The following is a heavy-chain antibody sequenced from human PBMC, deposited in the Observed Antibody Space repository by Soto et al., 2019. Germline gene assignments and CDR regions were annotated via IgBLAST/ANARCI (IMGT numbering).Heavy chain of an antibody. CDR3: ARDREAYYDFWSGYSPVDY. CDR1: GFTFSSYA. J-gene: IGHJ4*02. D-gene: IGHD3-3*01. V-gene: IGHV3-23*01. Sequence: GGSLRLSCTTSGFTFSSYAMGWVRQAPGKGLEWVSGISGDGGSTYYADSVKGRFTISRDNSKNTLYLQMNSLRAEDTAVYYCARDREAYYDFWSGYSPVDYWGQGTLVTVSS. CDR2: ISGDGGST.